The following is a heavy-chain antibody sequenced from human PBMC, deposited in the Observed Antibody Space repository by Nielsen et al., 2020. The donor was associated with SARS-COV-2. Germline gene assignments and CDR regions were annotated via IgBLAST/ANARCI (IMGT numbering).Heavy chain of an antibody. CDR2: ISYDGSNK. D-gene: IGHD6-19*01. J-gene: IGHJ3*01. CDR1: GFTFSSYG. Sequence: GESLKISCAASGFTFSSYGMHWVRQAPGKGLEWVAVISYDGSNKYYADSVKGRFTISRDNSNNTLFLQMNSLRAEDTAVYYCAKVRSVGAVAGLDAFDLWGQGTMVTVSS. V-gene: IGHV3-30*18. CDR3: AKVRSVGAVAGLDAFDL.